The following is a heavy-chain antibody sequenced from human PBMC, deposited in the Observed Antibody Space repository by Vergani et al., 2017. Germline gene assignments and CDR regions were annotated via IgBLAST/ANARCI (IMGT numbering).Heavy chain of an antibody. Sequence: EVQLVESGGGLVQPGGSLRLSCAASGFTFSSYWMHWVRHAPGKGLVWVSRINSDGSSTSYADSVKGRFTISRDNAKNTLYLQMNSLRAEDTAVYYCARRGALWFGGDDAFDIWGQGTMVTVSS. J-gene: IGHJ3*02. V-gene: IGHV3-74*01. CDR2: INSDGSST. CDR1: GFTFSSYW. CDR3: ARRGALWFGGDDAFDI. D-gene: IGHD3-10*01.